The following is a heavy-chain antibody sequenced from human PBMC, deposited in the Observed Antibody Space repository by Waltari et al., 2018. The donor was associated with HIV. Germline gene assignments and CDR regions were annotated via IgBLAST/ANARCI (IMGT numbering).Heavy chain of an antibody. CDR1: GYSISSGYY. Sequence: QVQLQESGSGLVKPSETLSLTCTVSGYSISSGYYWGWIRQPPGKGLEWTGGIYNSGRTYNNPSLRGRVTISVDTSKNQFSLKLSLWTAADAAVDYCAGDRGIAAAGRGNWFDPWGQGTLVTVSS. D-gene: IGHD6-25*01. CDR2: IYNSGRT. V-gene: IGHV4-38-2*02. CDR3: AGDRGIAAAGRGNWFDP. J-gene: IGHJ5*02.